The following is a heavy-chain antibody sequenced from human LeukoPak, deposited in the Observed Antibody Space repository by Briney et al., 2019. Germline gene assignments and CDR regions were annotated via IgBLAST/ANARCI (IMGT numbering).Heavy chain of an antibody. J-gene: IGHJ5*02. CDR3: ARDRGYSTFDN. V-gene: IGHV3-7*01. CDR1: GFTFSSYG. Sequence: GRSLRLSCAASGFTFSSYGMHWVRQAPGKGLEWVANMKEDGGEINYVDSVKGRFTISRDNAKNSLYLHMNSLRVDDTAVYYCARDRGYSTFDNWGQGTLVTVSS. CDR2: MKEDGGEI. D-gene: IGHD4-23*01.